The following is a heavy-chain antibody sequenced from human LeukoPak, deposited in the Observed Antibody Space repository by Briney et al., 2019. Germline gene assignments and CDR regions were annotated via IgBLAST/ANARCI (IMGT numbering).Heavy chain of an antibody. CDR3: AKADEILWFGELLYDY. J-gene: IGHJ4*02. CDR2: ISGSGGST. CDR1: GFTFSSYG. Sequence: GGSLRLSCAASGFTFSSYGMSWVRQAPGKGLEWVSAISGSGGSTYYADSVKGRFTISRDNSKNTLYLQMNSLRAEDTAVYYCAKADEILWFGELLYDYWGQGTLVTVSS. V-gene: IGHV3-23*01. D-gene: IGHD3-10*01.